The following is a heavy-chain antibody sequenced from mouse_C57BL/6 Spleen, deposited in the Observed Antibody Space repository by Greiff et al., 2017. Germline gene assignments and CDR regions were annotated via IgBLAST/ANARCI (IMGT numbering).Heavy chain of an antibody. J-gene: IGHJ4*01. V-gene: IGHV3-6*01. CDR3: ANWDEGVYAMDY. Sequence: ESGPGLVKPSQSLSLTCSVTGYSITSGYYWNWIRQFPGNKLEWMGYISYDGSNNYNPSLKNRISITRDTSKNQFFLKLNSVTTEDTATYYCANWDEGVYAMDYWGQGTSVTVSS. CDR1: GYSITSGYY. CDR2: ISYDGSN. D-gene: IGHD4-1*01.